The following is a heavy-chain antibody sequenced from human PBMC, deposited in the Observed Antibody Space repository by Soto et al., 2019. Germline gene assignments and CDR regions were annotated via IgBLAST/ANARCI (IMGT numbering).Heavy chain of an antibody. CDR3: ARKPDGFDI. J-gene: IGHJ3*02. CDR1: GYTFTTYW. V-gene: IGHV5-51*01. CDR2: IYPSNSDT. Sequence: PGESLKISCKVSGYTFTTYWIGWLRQVPGKGLEWMGIIYPSNSDTRYSPSFQGQVTISVDKSISTAYLQWSSLKASDTAMYYCARKPDGFDIWGLGTMVTVSS.